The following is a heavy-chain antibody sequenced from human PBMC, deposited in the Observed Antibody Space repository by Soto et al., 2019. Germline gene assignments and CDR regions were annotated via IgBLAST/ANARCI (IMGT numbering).Heavy chain of an antibody. V-gene: IGHV4-30-4*01. Sequence: PSETLSLTCTVSGGSISRGDYYWSWIRQPPGKGLEWIGYISYSGSTYYNPSLKSRVTISVDTSKNQFSLKLSSVTAADTAVYYCAREYSYGLYYFDYWGQGTLVTVSS. J-gene: IGHJ4*02. CDR1: GGSISRGDYY. D-gene: IGHD5-18*01. CDR2: ISYSGST. CDR3: AREYSYGLYYFDY.